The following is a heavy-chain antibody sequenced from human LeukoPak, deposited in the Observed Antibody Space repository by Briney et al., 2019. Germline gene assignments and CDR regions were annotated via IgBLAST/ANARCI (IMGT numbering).Heavy chain of an antibody. CDR1: GFTFSSYA. V-gene: IGHV3-23*01. D-gene: IGHD7-27*01. Sequence: GGSLRLSCAASGFTFSSYAMSWVRQAPGRGLEWVSAISGSGASTYYADSVKGRFTISRDKSKNTLYLQMNSLRAEDTARYYCVKGLGNWGIYYMDVWGKGTTVTVSS. CDR3: VKGLGNWGIYYMDV. CDR2: ISGSGAST. J-gene: IGHJ6*03.